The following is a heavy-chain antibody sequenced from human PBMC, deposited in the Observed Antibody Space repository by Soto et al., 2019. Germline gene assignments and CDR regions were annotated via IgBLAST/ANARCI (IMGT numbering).Heavy chain of an antibody. D-gene: IGHD4-17*01. CDR3: ARHGERTIRSLNWFDP. Sequence: PSETLSLTCAVYGGSFSGYYWTWIRQPPGTGLEWIGEINHSGSTYYNPSLKSRVTISVDTSKNQFSLTLSSVTAADTAMYYCARHGERTIRSLNWFDPWGQGTLVTVS. V-gene: IGHV4-34*01. CDR2: INHSGST. J-gene: IGHJ5*02. CDR1: GGSFSGYY.